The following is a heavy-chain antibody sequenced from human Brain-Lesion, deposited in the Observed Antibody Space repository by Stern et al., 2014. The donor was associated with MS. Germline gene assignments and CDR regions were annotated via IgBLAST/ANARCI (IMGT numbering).Heavy chain of an antibody. Sequence: EVHLVESGGGLVQPGGSLTMSCTAAGFTFGNYWMTWVRQAPGKGLEGVANIKEDGTEKNYVDSVKGRFTISRDNARNALYLQMNSLRVGDTALYYCARVYNTIYGIVTQRGSGMDVWGQGTTVIVSS. CDR3: ARVYNTIYGIVTQRGSGMDV. J-gene: IGHJ6*02. D-gene: IGHD3-3*01. CDR2: IKEDGTEK. CDR1: GFTFGNYW. V-gene: IGHV3-7*01.